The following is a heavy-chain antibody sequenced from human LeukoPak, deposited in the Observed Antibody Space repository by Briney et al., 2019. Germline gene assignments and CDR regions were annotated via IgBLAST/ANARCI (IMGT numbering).Heavy chain of an antibody. CDR2: ISGSGGST. V-gene: IGHV3-23*01. D-gene: IGHD6-13*01. Sequence: PGGSLRLSCAASGFTFSSYAMSWVRQAPGKGLEWVSAISGSGGSTYYADSVKGRFTISRDNSKNTLYLQMSSLRAEDTAVYYCAKGIAAAGNMDVWGKGTTVTVSS. CDR3: AKGIAAAGNMDV. CDR1: GFTFSSYA. J-gene: IGHJ6*03.